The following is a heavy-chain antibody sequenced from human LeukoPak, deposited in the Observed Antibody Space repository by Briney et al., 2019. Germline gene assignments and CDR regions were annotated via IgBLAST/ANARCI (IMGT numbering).Heavy chain of an antibody. CDR3: ARGYCRDDICQVFPY. Sequence: SETLSLTCTVSSGSVSSYYWSWIRQTPEKGLEWIGYMSYSGRTDYGPSLKSRVTMSVDTSKNQFSLKMSYVTAADTGVYYCARGYCRDDICQVFPYWGQGTLVTVSS. J-gene: IGHJ4*02. CDR1: SGSVSSYY. CDR2: MSYSGRT. V-gene: IGHV4-59*02. D-gene: IGHD2-21*02.